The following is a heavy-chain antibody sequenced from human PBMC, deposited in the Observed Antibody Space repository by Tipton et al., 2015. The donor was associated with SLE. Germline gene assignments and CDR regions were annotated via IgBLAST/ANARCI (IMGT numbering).Heavy chain of an antibody. V-gene: IGHV4-39*07. D-gene: IGHD2-15*01. CDR3: AREGLVDATSTVFDF. Sequence: TLSLTCSVSGGSITNSNYFWGWIRQPPGKGLEWIGNIYYSGSPYYNPSLKSRVTISVNTSKNQFSLRLSSVTAADTALYYCAREGLVDATSTVFDFWGQGTLVTVSS. CDR1: GGSITNSNYF. CDR2: IYYSGSP. J-gene: IGHJ4*02.